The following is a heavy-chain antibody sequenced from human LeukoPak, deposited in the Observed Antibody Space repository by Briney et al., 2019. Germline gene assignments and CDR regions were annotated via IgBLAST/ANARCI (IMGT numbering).Heavy chain of an antibody. V-gene: IGHV3-7*04. Sequence: SGGSLRLSCAASGLTFSSYWMTWVRQAPGKGLEWVATIKYDGSETYYVDSVRGRFSISRDNAKNSLYLQMNSLRAEDTAVYYRARDSTLSNYWGQGTLVTVSS. CDR2: IKYDGSET. CDR3: ARDSTLSNY. J-gene: IGHJ4*02. CDR1: GLTFSSYW. D-gene: IGHD3-16*01.